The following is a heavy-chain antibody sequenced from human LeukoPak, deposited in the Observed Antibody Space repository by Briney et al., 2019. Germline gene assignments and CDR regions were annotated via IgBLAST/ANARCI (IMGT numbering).Heavy chain of an antibody. D-gene: IGHD3-22*01. CDR3: ARASSGYYYTLGFDY. J-gene: IGHJ4*02. V-gene: IGHV1-69*16. CDR2: IIPILGIA. CDR1: GGTFSSYT. Sequence: SVKVSCKASGGTFSSYTISWVRQAPGQGLEWMGRIIPILGIANYAQKFQGRVTITTDESTSTAYMELSSLRSEDTAVYYCARASSGYYYTLGFDYWGQGTLVTVSS.